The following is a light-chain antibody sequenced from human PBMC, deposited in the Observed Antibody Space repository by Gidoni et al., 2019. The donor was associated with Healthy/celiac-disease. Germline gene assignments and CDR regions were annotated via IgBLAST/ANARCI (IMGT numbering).Light chain of an antibody. CDR3: MQALQTPT. CDR2: LGS. CDR1: QSLLHSNGYNY. J-gene: IGKJ4*01. Sequence: DIVMTQPPLSLPVTPGEPASISFRSSQSLLHSNGYNYLDWYLQKPGQSPQLLIYLGSNRASGVPDRFSGSGSGTDFTLKISRVEAEDVGVYYCMQALQTPTFGGGTKVEIK. V-gene: IGKV2-28*01.